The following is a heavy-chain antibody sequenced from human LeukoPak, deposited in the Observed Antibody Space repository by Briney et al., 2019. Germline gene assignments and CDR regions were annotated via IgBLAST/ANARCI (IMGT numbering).Heavy chain of an antibody. CDR1: GFTFSNYA. Sequence: PGASLRLSCAASGFTFSNYAMSWVRQAPGKGLEWVSAILGSGGSTYYADSVKGRFTVSRDNSKSTLYLQMNSLRAEDTAVYFCARGQTTVTNWGQGTLVTVSS. CDR3: ARGQTTVTN. V-gene: IGHV3-23*01. CDR2: ILGSGGST. D-gene: IGHD4-17*01. J-gene: IGHJ4*02.